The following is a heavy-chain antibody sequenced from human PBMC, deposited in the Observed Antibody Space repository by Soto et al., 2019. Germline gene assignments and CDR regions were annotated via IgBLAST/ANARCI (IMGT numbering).Heavy chain of an antibody. D-gene: IGHD3-10*01. J-gene: IGHJ6*02. Sequence: EVQLVESGGGLVKPGGSLRLSCAASGFTFSSYSMNWVRQAPGKGLEWVSSISSSSSYIYYADSVKGRFTISRDNAKNSLNLQMNSLRAEDTAVYYCARGEYTGGYYGSGGYHNYYYYGMDVWGQGTTVTVSS. CDR3: ARGEYTGGYYGSGGYHNYYYYGMDV. CDR1: GFTFSSYS. CDR2: ISSSSSYI. V-gene: IGHV3-21*01.